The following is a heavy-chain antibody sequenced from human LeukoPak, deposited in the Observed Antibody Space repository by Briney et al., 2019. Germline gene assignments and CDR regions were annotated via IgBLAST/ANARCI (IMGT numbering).Heavy chain of an antibody. V-gene: IGHV4-31*03. CDR2: IYYSGST. J-gene: IGHJ2*01. D-gene: IGHD1-26*01. Sequence: SQTLSLTCTVSGGSISSGGYYWSWIRQHPGKGLEWIGYIYYSGSTYYNPSLKSRVTISVDTSKNQFSLKLSSVTAADTAVYYCARDSGGYYWYFDLWGRGTLVTVSS. CDR3: ARDSGGYYWYFDL. CDR1: GGSISSGGYY.